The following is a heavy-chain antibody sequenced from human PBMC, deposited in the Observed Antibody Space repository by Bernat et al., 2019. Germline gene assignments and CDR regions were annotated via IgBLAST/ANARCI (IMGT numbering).Heavy chain of an antibody. D-gene: IGHD1-26*01. J-gene: IGHJ4*02. V-gene: IGHV3-23*01. Sequence: EVQLLESGGGLVQPGGSLRLSCAASGFTFSSYAMSWVRQAPGKGLEWVSAISGSGENTYSADSVKGRFTISRDNSKNTLYLQMNSLRAEDTAVYYCAKGMLGATGMDYWGQGTLVTVSS. CDR3: AKGMLGATGMDY. CDR1: GFTFSSYA. CDR2: ISGSGENT.